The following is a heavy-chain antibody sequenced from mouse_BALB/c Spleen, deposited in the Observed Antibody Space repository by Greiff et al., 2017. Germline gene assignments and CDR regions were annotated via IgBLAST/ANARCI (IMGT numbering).Heavy chain of an antibody. CDR1: GFNINDYY. CDR3: ARGDDAYDGWFAY. D-gene: IGHD2-2*01. V-gene: IGHV14-4*02. CDR2: IAPENGDT. Sequence: EVQLQQSGAELVWSGASVKLSCTASGFNINDYYMHWVKQRPEQGLAWIGWIAPENGDTEYDPKFQGKATMTADTSSNTAYLQLSSLTSEDSAVYFCARGDDAYDGWFAYWGQGTLVTVSA. J-gene: IGHJ3*01.